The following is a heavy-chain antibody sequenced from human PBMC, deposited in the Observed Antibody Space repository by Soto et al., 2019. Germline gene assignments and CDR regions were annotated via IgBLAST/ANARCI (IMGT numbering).Heavy chain of an antibody. CDR2: MNPNSGNT. CDR3: AISRGAGSYPRGDV. V-gene: IGHV1-8*01. J-gene: IGHJ6*02. D-gene: IGHD3-10*01. Sequence: ASVKVSCKASGYTFTSYDINWVRQATGQGLEWMGWMNPNSGNTGYAQKFQGRVTMTRNTSISTAYMELSSLRSGDTAVYFCAISRGAGSYPRGDVWGQGTTVTVSS. CDR1: GYTFTSYD.